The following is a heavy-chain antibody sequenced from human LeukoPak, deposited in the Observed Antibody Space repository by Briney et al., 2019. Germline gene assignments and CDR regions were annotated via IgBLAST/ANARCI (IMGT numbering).Heavy chain of an antibody. D-gene: IGHD2-15*01. V-gene: IGHV1-8*01. J-gene: IGHJ4*03. CDR1: GYTFTSYD. CDR2: RNPNSGNT. CDR3: FCSGGSYYDT. Sequence: ASVTVSCKASGYTFTSYDINWVRQATGQGREWMGWRNPNSGNTGYAQKFQGRVTMTRNTSISTAYMELSSLRSEDMCVSFCFCSGGSYYDTWGHGTLVTVSS.